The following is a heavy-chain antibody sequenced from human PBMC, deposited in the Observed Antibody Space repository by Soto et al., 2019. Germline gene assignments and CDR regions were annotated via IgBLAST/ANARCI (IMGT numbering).Heavy chain of an antibody. V-gene: IGHV1-18*01. J-gene: IGHJ4*02. CDR1: GYTFTSNG. D-gene: IGHD4-17*01. Sequence: QVQLVQSGAEVKKPGTSVKVSCKASGYTFTSNGISWVRQAPGQGLEWMGWISTHNGNTNSAKTLQGRVTMTRDTSTSIAYVELRELRSDDTALYSCAGDGYGDYGYWGQGSLVTVSS. CDR3: AGDGYGDYGY. CDR2: ISTHNGNT.